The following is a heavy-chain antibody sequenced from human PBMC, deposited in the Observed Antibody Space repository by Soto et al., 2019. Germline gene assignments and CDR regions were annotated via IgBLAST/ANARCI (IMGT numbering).Heavy chain of an antibody. J-gene: IGHJ5*02. V-gene: IGHV4-4*07. CDR2: IYSSGST. CDR3: ARGQRFSDWFDP. CDR1: GGAINSYY. D-gene: IGHD3-3*01. Sequence: SETLSLTCTVSGGAINSYYWTWIRQPAGKGLEWIGRIYSSGSTKYNPSLQSRVTMSLDTSKNQFSLRLTSVTAADTAVYYCARGQRFSDWFDPWGQGTWVT.